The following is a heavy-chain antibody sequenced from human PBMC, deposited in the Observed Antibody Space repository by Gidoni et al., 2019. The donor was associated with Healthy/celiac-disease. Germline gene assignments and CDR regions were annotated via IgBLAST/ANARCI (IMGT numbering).Heavy chain of an antibody. CDR1: GFTFSSYG. D-gene: IGHD6-19*01. CDR3: AKDRVGSGWEDFDY. CDR2: ISYDGSNK. Sequence: QVQLVESGGGVVQPGRSLRLSCAASGFTFSSYGMHWVRQAPGKGLEWVAVISYDGSNKYYADSVKGRFTISRDNSKNTLYLQMNSLRAEDTAVYYCAKDRVGSGWEDFDYWGQGTLVTVSS. J-gene: IGHJ4*02. V-gene: IGHV3-30*18.